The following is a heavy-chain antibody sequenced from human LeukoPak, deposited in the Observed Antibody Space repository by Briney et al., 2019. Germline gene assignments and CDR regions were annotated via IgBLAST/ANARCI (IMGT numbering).Heavy chain of an antibody. D-gene: IGHD6-13*01. J-gene: IGHJ4*02. CDR3: ARGASSSWYVWGLIRPDPYYFDY. Sequence: PGGSLRLSCAASGFTFSSYAMHWVRQAPGKGLEWVAVISYDGSNKYDADSVKGRFTISRDNSKNTVYLQMNSLRAEDTAVYYCARGASSSWYVWGLIRPDPYYFDYWGQGTLVTVSS. CDR1: GFTFSSYA. V-gene: IGHV3-30-3*01. CDR2: ISYDGSNK.